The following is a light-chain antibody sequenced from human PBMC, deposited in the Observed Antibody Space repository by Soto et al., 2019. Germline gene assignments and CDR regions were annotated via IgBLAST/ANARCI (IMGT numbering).Light chain of an antibody. J-gene: IGLJ1*01. Sequence: QSALTQPASVSGSPGQSITISCNGTSSDIGDYNYVSWYQHHPGKAPKLMIYDVSNRPSGISNRFFGSKSGNTASLTISGLQAEDEANYYCTSFAPGRIYVFGSGTKLTVL. CDR1: SSDIGDYNY. CDR3: TSFAPGRIYV. V-gene: IGLV2-14*01. CDR2: DVS.